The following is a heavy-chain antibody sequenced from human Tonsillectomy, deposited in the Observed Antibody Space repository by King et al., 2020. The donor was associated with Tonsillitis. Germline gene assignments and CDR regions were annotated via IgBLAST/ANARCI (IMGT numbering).Heavy chain of an antibody. CDR3: AREQATPRLRYFDWLDDY. CDR2: IIPILGIA. V-gene: IGHV1-69*09. Sequence: QLVQSGAEVKKPGSSVKVSCKASRGTFSSYAISWVRQAPGQGLEWMGRIIPILGIANYAQKFQGRVTITADKSTSTAYMELSSLRSEDTAVYYCAREQATPRLRYFDWLDDYWGQGTLVTVSS. D-gene: IGHD3-9*01. CDR1: RGTFSSYA. J-gene: IGHJ4*02.